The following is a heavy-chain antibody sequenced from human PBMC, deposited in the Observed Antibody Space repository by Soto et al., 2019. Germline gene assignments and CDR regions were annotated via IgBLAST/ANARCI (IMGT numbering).Heavy chain of an antibody. D-gene: IGHD2-2*01. CDR2: IIPILGIA. CDR1: GGTFSSYT. Sequence: SVKVSCKASGGTFSSYTISWVRQAPGQGLEWMGRIIPILGIANYAQKFQGRVTITADKSTSTAYMELSSLRSEDTAVYYCASCPQNCITTSPCCLYFDYCGQGTLVTVSS. V-gene: IGHV1-69*02. J-gene: IGHJ4*02. CDR3: ASCPQNCITTSPCCLYFDY.